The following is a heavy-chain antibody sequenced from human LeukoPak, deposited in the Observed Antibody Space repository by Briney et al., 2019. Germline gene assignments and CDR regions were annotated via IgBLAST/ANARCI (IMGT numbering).Heavy chain of an antibody. D-gene: IGHD3-22*01. J-gene: IGHJ4*02. CDR3: ARVTHYYDSSGYCY. V-gene: IGHV1-8*01. Sequence: GASVKVSCKASGYTFTSYDINWVLQATGQGLEWMGWMNPNSGNTGYAQKFQGRVTMTRNTSISTAYMELSSLRSEDTAVYYCARVTHYYDSSGYCYWGQGTLVTVSS. CDR1: GYTFTSYD. CDR2: MNPNSGNT.